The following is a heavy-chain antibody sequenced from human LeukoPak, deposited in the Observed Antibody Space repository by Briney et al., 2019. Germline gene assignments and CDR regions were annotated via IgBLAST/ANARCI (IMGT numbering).Heavy chain of an antibody. CDR1: GGTFSSYA. CDR3: ARSGQQWLVPDVSFDY. CDR2: IIPILGIA. D-gene: IGHD6-19*01. V-gene: IGHV1-69*04. Sequence: SVKVSCKASGGTFSSYAISWVRQAPGQGLEWMGRIIPILGIANYAQKFQGRVTITADKSTSTAYMELSSLRSEDTAVYYCARSGQQWLVPDVSFDYWGQGTLVTVSS. J-gene: IGHJ4*02.